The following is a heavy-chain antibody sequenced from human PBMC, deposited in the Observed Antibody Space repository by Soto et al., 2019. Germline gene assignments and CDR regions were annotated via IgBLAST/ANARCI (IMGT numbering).Heavy chain of an antibody. CDR1: GGSFSGYY. Sequence: SETLSLTCAVYGGSFSGYYWSWIRQPPGKGLEWIGEINHSGSTNYNPSLKSRVTISVDTSKNQFSLKLSSVTAADTAVYYCARSMVRGAYYYYYYMDVWGKETTVTVSS. J-gene: IGHJ6*03. D-gene: IGHD3-10*01. V-gene: IGHV4-34*01. CDR3: ARSMVRGAYYYYYYMDV. CDR2: INHSGST.